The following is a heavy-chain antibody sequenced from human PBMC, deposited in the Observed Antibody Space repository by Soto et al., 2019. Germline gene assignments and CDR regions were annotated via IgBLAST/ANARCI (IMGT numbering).Heavy chain of an antibody. J-gene: IGHJ6*02. CDR3: ARQGFGELHGLVDV. D-gene: IGHD3-10*01. CDR1: GGPMNNYY. Sequence: QVQLQESGPGLVKPSETLSLTCTISGGPMNNYYCSWFRQPRGQGLEWIGYMGYNGFTRYHPSLRSRVAISLDTAKNQFSLNLSSVTAADTALYYCARQGFGELHGLVDVWGQGITVTVSS. CDR2: MGYNGFT. V-gene: IGHV4-59*08.